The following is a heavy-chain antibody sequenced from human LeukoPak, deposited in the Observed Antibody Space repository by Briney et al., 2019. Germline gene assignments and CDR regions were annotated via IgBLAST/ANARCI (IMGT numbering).Heavy chain of an antibody. D-gene: IGHD3-9*01. CDR2: IKQDGREK. CDR3: ARVEDYDILTGFDY. Sequence: GGSLRLSCAASGFTVSSNYMSWVRQAPGKGLEWVANIKQDGREKYYVDSVKGRSTIFRDNAKNSLYLQMNSLRAEDTAVYYCARVEDYDILTGFDYWGQGTLVTVSS. V-gene: IGHV3-7*01. CDR1: GFTVSSNY. J-gene: IGHJ4*02.